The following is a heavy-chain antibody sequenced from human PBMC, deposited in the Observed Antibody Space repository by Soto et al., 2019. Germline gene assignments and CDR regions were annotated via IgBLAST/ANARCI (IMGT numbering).Heavy chain of an antibody. CDR2: ISSSSSYI. J-gene: IGHJ6*02. D-gene: IGHD2-15*01. V-gene: IGHV3-21*01. CDR1: GFTFSSYS. Sequence: EVQLVESGGGLVKPGGSLRLSCAASGFTFSSYSMNWVRQAPGKGLEWVSSISSSSSYIYYADSVKGRFTISRDNAKNSLYLQMNSLRAEDTAVYYCARDRVVVVADNYYYYGMDVWGQGTTVTVSS. CDR3: ARDRVVVVADNYYYYGMDV.